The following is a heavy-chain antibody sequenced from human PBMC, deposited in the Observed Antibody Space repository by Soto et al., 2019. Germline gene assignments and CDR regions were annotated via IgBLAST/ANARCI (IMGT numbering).Heavy chain of an antibody. D-gene: IGHD3-16*01. CDR1: GLTFSNYA. CDR2: ISSDGNNK. V-gene: IGHV3-30-3*01. J-gene: IGHJ4*02. Sequence: QMHLVESGGGVVQPGRSLRLSCADSGLTFSNYALHWVRQAPGKGLDWVAAISSDGNNKYYADSVKGRFTNSRDNSKNTLYLQMNSLRTEDTAVYYCTTIRLGPHDYWGQGTLVTVSS. CDR3: TTIRLGPHDY.